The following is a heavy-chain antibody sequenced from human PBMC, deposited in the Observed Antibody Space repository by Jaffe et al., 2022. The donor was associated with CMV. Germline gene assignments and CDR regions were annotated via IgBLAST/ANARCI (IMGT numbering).Heavy chain of an antibody. J-gene: IGHJ4*02. CDR1: GFTFSSYG. V-gene: IGHV3-30*18. Sequence: QVQLVESGGGVVQPGRSLRLSCAASGFTFSSYGMHWVRQAPGKGLEWVAVISYDGSNKYYADSVKGRFTISRDNSKNTLYLQMNSLRAEDTAVYYCAKVLSPNVDTAMVVDYWGQGTLVTVSS. CDR3: AKVLSPNVDTAMVVDY. CDR2: ISYDGSNK. D-gene: IGHD5-18*01.